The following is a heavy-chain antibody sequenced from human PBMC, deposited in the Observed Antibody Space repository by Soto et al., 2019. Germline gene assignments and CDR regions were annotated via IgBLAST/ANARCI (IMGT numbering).Heavy chain of an antibody. CDR2: ISDSGFTT. V-gene: IGHV3-23*01. J-gene: IGHJ3*02. D-gene: IGHD2-8*02. CDR1: GFTFSKYA. Sequence: EVQLLESGGGLVQPGGSLRLSCAASGFTFSKYAMSWVRQAPGKGLDWVSGISDSGFTTYSADSVKGRFTISRDNSKNTLYLQMNSQRAEDTAVYYCAKGKGTGVTRVGAFDIWGQGTMVTVSS. CDR3: AKGKGTGVTRVGAFDI.